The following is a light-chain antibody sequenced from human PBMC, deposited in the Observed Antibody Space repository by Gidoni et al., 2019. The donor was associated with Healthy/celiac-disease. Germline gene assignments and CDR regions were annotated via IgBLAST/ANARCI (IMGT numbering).Light chain of an antibody. CDR1: SSNIGAGYD. Sequence: QSVLTQPPSVAGAPGPRVTIFGTGISSNIGAGYDVHWYQQLPGTAPKLLIDGNSNRPSGVPDRFSGSKSGTSASLAITGLQAEDEADYYCQSYDSSLSGRVFGGGTKLTVL. V-gene: IGLV1-40*01. J-gene: IGLJ3*02. CDR3: QSYDSSLSGRV. CDR2: GNS.